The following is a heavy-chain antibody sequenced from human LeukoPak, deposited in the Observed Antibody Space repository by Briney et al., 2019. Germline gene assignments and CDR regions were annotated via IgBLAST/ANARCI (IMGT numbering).Heavy chain of an antibody. CDR1: GFSFSTYA. D-gene: IGHD6-19*01. CDR2: ISKDGTNK. Sequence: GGSLRLSCAASGFSFSTYAMHWVRQAPGKGLEWVAVISKDGTNKCHADSVKGRFTISRDNSESMLYLQMNSLRAEDTAGYYCTRNYAWLNDHWAQETLDPVSS. CDR3: TRNYAWLNDH. V-gene: IGHV3-30-3*01. J-gene: IGHJ4*02.